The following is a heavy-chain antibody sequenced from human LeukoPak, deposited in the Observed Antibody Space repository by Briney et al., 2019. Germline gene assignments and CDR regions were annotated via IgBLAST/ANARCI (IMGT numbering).Heavy chain of an antibody. CDR3: ASSYCSSTSCYGSYYYYGMDV. J-gene: IGHJ6*02. CDR2: INHSGST. V-gene: IGHV4-34*01. CDR1: GGSFSGYY. D-gene: IGHD2-2*01. Sequence: SETLSLTCAVYGGSFSGYYWSWIRQPPGKGLEWIGEINHSGSTNYSPSLKSRVTISVDTSKNQFSLKLSSVTAADTAVYYCASSYCSSTSCYGSYYYYGMDVWGQGTTVTVSS.